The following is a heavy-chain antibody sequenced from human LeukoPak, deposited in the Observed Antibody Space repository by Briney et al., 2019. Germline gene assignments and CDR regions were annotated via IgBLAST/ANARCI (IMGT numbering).Heavy chain of an antibody. CDR1: GGSISSGSYY. D-gene: IGHD5-18*01. CDR3: ARESQYSYGDYYYFDY. Sequence: SQTLSLTCTVSGGSISSGSYYWSWIRQPAGKGLEWIGRIYTSGSTNYNPSLKSRVTISVDTSKNQFSLKLSSVTAADTAVYYCARESQYSYGDYYYFDYWGQGTLVTVSS. V-gene: IGHV4-61*02. CDR2: IYTSGST. J-gene: IGHJ4*02.